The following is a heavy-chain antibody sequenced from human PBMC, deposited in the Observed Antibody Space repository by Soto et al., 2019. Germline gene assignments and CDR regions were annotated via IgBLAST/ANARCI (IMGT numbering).Heavy chain of an antibody. Sequence: QITLKESGPTLVKPTQTLTLTCTFSGFSLSARGVGVGWIRQPPGKALEWLALICWNDDKRYSPSLQSRLTITKDASKNQVVFSMTNVDPADTATYYCAHSPWGAAPDYWGQGTLVTVSS. CDR2: ICWNDDK. CDR3: AHSPWGAAPDY. CDR1: GFSLSARGVG. V-gene: IGHV2-5*01. J-gene: IGHJ4*02. D-gene: IGHD3-16*01.